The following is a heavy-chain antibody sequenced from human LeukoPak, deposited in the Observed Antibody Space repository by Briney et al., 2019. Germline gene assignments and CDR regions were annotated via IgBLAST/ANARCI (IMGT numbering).Heavy chain of an antibody. D-gene: IGHD6-13*01. CDR2: ISPYNGNT. CDR3: ARDGISSWYAY. Sequence: GAPVKVSCKASGYTFTSYGISWVRQAPGQGLEWMGWISPYNGNTNYAQKLQGRVTMTADTSTSTAYMDLRSLSSDDTAVYYCARDGISSWYAYWGQGTLVTVTS. J-gene: IGHJ4*02. V-gene: IGHV1-18*01. CDR1: GYTFTSYG.